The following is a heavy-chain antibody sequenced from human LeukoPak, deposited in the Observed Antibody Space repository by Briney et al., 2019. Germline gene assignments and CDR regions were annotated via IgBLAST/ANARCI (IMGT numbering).Heavy chain of an antibody. CDR2: ISAYNGNT. Sequence: ASVKVSLKASGYTFTSYGISWVRQAPGQGLEWMGWISAYNGNTNYAQKLQGRVTMTTDTSTSTAYMELRSLRSDDTAVYYCARDMGIAVAGDFDYWGQGTLVTVSS. CDR3: ARDMGIAVAGDFDY. CDR1: GYTFTSYG. V-gene: IGHV1-18*01. D-gene: IGHD6-19*01. J-gene: IGHJ4*02.